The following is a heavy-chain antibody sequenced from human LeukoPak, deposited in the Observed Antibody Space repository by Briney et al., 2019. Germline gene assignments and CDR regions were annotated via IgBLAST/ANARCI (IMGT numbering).Heavy chain of an antibody. CDR1: GGSISSSSYY. D-gene: IGHD6-13*01. V-gene: IGHV4-39*01. Sequence: PSETLSLTCTVSGGSISSSSYYWGWIRQPPGKGLEGIGSIYYCGSTYYNPSLKSRVTISVDTSKNQFSLQLNSVTAADTAVYYCARSLGSWFPFEYWGQGTLVTVSS. CDR2: IYYCGST. J-gene: IGHJ4*02. CDR3: ARSLGSWFPFEY.